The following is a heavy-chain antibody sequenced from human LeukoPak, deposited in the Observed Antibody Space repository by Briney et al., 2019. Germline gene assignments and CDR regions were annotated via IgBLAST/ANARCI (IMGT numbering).Heavy chain of an antibody. J-gene: IGHJ3*02. Sequence: ASVKVSCKASGGTFISYAISWVRQAPGQGLEWMGRIIPILGIANYARKFQGRVTITADKSTSTAYMELSSLRSEDTAVYYCARDPGYSGYDLGAFDIWGQGTMVTVSS. CDR1: GGTFISYA. CDR2: IIPILGIA. CDR3: ARDPGYSGYDLGAFDI. D-gene: IGHD5-12*01. V-gene: IGHV1-69*04.